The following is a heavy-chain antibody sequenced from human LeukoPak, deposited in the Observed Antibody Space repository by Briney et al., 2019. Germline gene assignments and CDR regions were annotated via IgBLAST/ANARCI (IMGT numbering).Heavy chain of an antibody. CDR2: IWYDGSNK. Sequence: GGSLRLSCAASGFTFSSYGMHWVRQAPGKGLEWVAVIWYDGSNKCYADSVKGRFTISRDNSKNTLYLQMNSLRAEDTAVYYCARDEGEAYYDFWSGYYTDYGMDVWGQGTTVTVSS. CDR3: ARDEGEAYYDFWSGYYTDYGMDV. J-gene: IGHJ6*02. D-gene: IGHD3-3*01. V-gene: IGHV3-33*01. CDR1: GFTFSSYG.